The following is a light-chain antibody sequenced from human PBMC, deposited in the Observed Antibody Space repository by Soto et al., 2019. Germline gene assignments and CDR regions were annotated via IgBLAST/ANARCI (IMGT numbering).Light chain of an antibody. Sequence: QSVLTQPPSASGTPGQRVTISCSGSSSNIGSNTVNWYQQLPGTAPKLLIYGNSNRPSGVPDRFSGSKSGTSASLAITGLQAEDEADYYCQSYDSSLSVFGTGTKLTVL. CDR1: SSNIGSNT. CDR3: QSYDSSLSV. CDR2: GNS. V-gene: IGLV1-40*01. J-gene: IGLJ1*01.